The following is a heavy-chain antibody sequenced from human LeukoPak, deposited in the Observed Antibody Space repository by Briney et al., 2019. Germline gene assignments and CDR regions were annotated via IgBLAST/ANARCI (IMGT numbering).Heavy chain of an antibody. J-gene: IGHJ4*02. CDR3: ARGQSKYY. CDR2: INHSGST. V-gene: IGHV4-34*01. D-gene: IGHD5/OR15-5a*01. Sequence: TLSLTCAVYGGSFSGYYWSWIRQPPGKGLEWIGEINHSGSTNYNPSLKSRVTISVDTSKDQFSLKLSSVTAADTAVYYCARGQSKYYWGQGTLVTVSS. CDR1: GGSFSGYY.